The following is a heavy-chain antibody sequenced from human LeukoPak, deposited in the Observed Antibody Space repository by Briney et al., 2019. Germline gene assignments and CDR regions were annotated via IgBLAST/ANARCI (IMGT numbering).Heavy chain of an antibody. V-gene: IGHV1-8*01. CDR2: MNPNSGNT. CDR1: GYTFTSYD. J-gene: IGHJ4*02. CDR3: ARGYSYGPPLDY. Sequence: ASVKVSCKASGYTFTSYDINWVRQATGQGLEWMGWMNPNSGNTGYAQKFQGRVTITADESTSTAYMELSSLRSEDTAVYYCARGYSYGPPLDYWGQGTLVTVSS. D-gene: IGHD5-18*01.